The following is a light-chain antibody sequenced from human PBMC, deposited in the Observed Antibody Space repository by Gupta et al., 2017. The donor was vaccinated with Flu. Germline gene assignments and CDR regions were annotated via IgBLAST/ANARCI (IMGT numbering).Light chain of an antibody. J-gene: IGKJ1*01. CDR1: QSLRHDSKGYTY. CDR2: LGS. V-gene: IGKV2-28*01. CDR3: RQALQTPRT. Sequence: TIGEPASISCRSSQSLRHDSKGYTYLDWYVQKPGQSPQLLMSLGSNRASGAPGRFSGGGSGTDFTLNISRVEPEEVGVYYCRQALQTPRTFGQGTKVEIK.